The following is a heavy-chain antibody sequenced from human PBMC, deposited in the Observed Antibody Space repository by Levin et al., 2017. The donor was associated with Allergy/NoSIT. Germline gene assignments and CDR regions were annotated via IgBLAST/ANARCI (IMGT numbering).Heavy chain of an antibody. CDR2: ISSSGSPI. J-gene: IGHJ4*02. CDR3: ATGTIDY. CDR1: GFPFNIYG. Sequence: LSLTCAASGFPFNIYGMNWVRQAPGKGLEWVSHISSSGSPIYYADSVRGRFTMSRDNAKSSLYLHMNSLRAEDTALYYCATGTIDYWGQGTLVTVSS. V-gene: IGHV3-48*03. D-gene: IGHD2-8*01.